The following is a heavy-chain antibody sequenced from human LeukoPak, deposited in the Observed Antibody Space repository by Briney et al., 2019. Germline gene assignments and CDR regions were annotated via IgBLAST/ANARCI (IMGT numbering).Heavy chain of an antibody. CDR2: ISYAGSNK. D-gene: IGHD2-15*01. J-gene: IGHJ4*02. V-gene: IGHV3-30*18. Sequence: PGGSLRLSCAASGFTFSSYAMSWVRQAPGKGLEWVATISYAGSNKYYADSVKGRFTISRDNSKNTLYLQMNSLRAEDTAVYYCAKLSLLAPSDYWGQGTLVTVSS. CDR3: AKLSLLAPSDY. CDR1: GFTFSSYA.